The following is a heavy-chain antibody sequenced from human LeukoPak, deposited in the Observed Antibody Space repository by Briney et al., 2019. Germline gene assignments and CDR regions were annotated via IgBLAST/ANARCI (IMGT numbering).Heavy chain of an antibody. V-gene: IGHV3-30-3*01. Sequence: GGSLRLSCAASGFTFSSYAMHWVRQAPGKGLEWVAVISYDGSNKYYADSVKGRFTISRDNSKNTLYLQMNSLRAEDTAVYYCARGGYYYDSSGYYDYWGQGTLVTVSS. J-gene: IGHJ4*02. CDR2: ISYDGSNK. CDR1: GFTFSSYA. D-gene: IGHD3-22*01. CDR3: ARGGYYYDSSGYYDY.